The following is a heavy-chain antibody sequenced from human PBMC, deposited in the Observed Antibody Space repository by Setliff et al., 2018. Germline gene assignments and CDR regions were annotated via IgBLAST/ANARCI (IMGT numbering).Heavy chain of an antibody. CDR3: ARASVVHAIAVGY. Sequence: SETLSLTCTVSGDSISSRPFYWGWFRQPAGKELELIGQIYTSWSTIYNPSLKSRVTILLDTSKNQISLNLTSVTAADTAVYYCARASVVHAIAVGYWGQGTLVTVSS. CDR2: IYTSWST. V-gene: IGHV4-61*09. J-gene: IGHJ4*02. CDR1: GDSISSRPFY. D-gene: IGHD2-15*01.